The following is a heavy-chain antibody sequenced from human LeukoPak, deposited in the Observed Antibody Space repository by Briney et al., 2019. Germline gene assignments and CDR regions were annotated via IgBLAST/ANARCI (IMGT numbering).Heavy chain of an antibody. V-gene: IGHV3-23*01. CDR1: GFTFSSYA. D-gene: IGHD3-16*01. Sequence: GGSLRLSCAASGFTFSSYAMNWVRQAPRNGLEWVSGISDSGGSTYYADSVKGRFTISRDSSKNTLYLQMNSLRAEDSALYYCARRGMPNEKDAFDMWGQGTMVTVSS. CDR2: ISDSGGST. J-gene: IGHJ3*02. CDR3: ARRGMPNEKDAFDM.